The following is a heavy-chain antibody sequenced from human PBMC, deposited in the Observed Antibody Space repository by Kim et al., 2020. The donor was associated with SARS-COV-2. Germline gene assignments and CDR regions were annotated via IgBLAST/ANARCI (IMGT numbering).Heavy chain of an antibody. V-gene: IGHV3-13*01. J-gene: IGHJ2*01. D-gene: IGHD6-13*01. CDR3: ERWAAGTITDWYFDL. Sequence: GSVKGRFTISRENAKNSLYLQMNGLRAGDTAVYYCERWAAGTITDWYFDLWGRGTLVTVSS.